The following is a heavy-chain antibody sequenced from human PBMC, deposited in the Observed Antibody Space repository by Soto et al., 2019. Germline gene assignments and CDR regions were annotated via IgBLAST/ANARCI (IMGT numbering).Heavy chain of an antibody. Sequence: QVQLVQSGAEVKKTGSSVRVSCKASGGTFSSYRLNWLRQAPGHGLEWVGGIVPIRRAAEYAQGFQGRVTITADENTRTSYMELRSLKSQDTAVYYCVRDSGAKLSSSWGQGTLVTVSS. D-gene: IGHD6-13*01. J-gene: IGHJ4*02. CDR1: GGTFSSYR. CDR2: IVPIRRAA. CDR3: VRDSGAKLSSS. V-gene: IGHV1-69*01.